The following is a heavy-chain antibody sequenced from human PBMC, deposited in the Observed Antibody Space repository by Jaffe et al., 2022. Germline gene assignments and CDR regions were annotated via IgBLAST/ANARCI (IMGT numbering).Heavy chain of an antibody. D-gene: IGHD5-12*01. CDR2: ISWNSGAL. CDR1: GFRFEDYG. Sequence: EVQLVESGGGLVQPGRSLRLSCVASGFRFEDYGMHWVRQAPGKGLEWVSGISWNSGALGHADSVKGRFTISRDNAKNSLYLQMNSLRVEDTALYYCAKIFRNIVAARHDAFDIWGQGTMVAVSA. V-gene: IGHV3-9*01. CDR3: AKIFRNIVAARHDAFDI. J-gene: IGHJ3*02.